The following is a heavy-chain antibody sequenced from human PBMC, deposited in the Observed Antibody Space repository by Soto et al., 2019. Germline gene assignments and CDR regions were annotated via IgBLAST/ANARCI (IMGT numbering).Heavy chain of an antibody. CDR3: AIDRRSCSSTSCYWYYYGMDV. V-gene: IGHV3-30-3*01. CDR1: GFTFSSYA. CDR2: ISYDGSNK. D-gene: IGHD2-2*01. J-gene: IGHJ6*02. Sequence: QVQLVESGGGVVQPGRSLRLSCAASGFTFSSYAMHWVRQAPGKGLEWVAVISYDGSNKYYADSVKGRFTISRDKSKNTLYLQMNSLRDEDTAVYDCAIDRRSCSSTSCYWYYYGMDVWGQGTTVTVSS.